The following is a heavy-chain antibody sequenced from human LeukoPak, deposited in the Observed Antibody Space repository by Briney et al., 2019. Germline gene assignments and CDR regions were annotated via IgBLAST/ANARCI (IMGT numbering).Heavy chain of an antibody. CDR2: ISPDGSTK. V-gene: IGHV3-7*03. Sequence: GGSLRLSCAASGFTFSRSWMSWVRQPPGKGLEWVANISPDGSTKYHMDSVKGRFTISRDNAKDSLYLEMSRLRDDDTAMYYCAAGASGSWDFGGQGTLVTVSS. D-gene: IGHD6-13*01. CDR1: GFTFSRSW. J-gene: IGHJ4*02. CDR3: AAGASGSWDF.